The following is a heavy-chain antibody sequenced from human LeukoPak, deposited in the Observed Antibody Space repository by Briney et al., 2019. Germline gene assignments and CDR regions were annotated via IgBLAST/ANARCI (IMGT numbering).Heavy chain of an antibody. CDR2: NYYSGST. J-gene: IGHJ5*02. CDR1: GGSISRNTYY. V-gene: IGHV4-39*07. D-gene: IGHD4-17*01. CDR3: ARGDLLEVTNTWTLDP. Sequence: SETLSLTCTVSGGSISRNTYYWGWIRQPPGKGLEWIGTNYYSGSTYYNPSLKSRVIISLDTSKNQFSLKLTSVTAADTAVYYCARGDLLEVTNTWTLDPWGQGSLVIVSS.